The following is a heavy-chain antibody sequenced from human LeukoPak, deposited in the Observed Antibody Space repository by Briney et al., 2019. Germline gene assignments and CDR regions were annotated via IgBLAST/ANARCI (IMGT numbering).Heavy chain of an antibody. CDR2: ISAYNGNT. CDR3: ARDGGRCSSTSCYSGVYYYYYMDV. J-gene: IGHJ6*03. V-gene: IGHV1-18*01. Sequence: ASVKVSCKASGYTFTSYGISWVRQAPGQGLEWMGWISAYNGNTTYAQKLQGRVTMTTDTSTSTAYMELRSLRSDDTAVYYCARDGGRCSSTSCYSGVYYYYYMDVWGKGTTVTVSS. D-gene: IGHD2-2*02. CDR1: GYTFTSYG.